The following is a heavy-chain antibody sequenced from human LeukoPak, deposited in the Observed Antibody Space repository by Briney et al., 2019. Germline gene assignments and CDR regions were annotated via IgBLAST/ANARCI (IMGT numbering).Heavy chain of an antibody. CDR2: IGTAGDT. CDR1: GFTLSNYD. V-gene: IGHV3-13*01. Sequence: AGGSLRLSCAASGFTLSNYDMHWVRHPTGKGLEWVSGIGTAGDTYYPGSVKGRFTISRENAKNSLYLQMNSLRAGDTAVYYCARDPGDCSGGSCYSGAFDIWGQGTMVTVSS. J-gene: IGHJ3*02. D-gene: IGHD2-15*01. CDR3: ARDPGDCSGGSCYSGAFDI.